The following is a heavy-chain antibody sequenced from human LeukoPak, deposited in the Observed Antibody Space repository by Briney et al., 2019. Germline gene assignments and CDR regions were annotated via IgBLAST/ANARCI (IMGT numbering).Heavy chain of an antibody. CDR3: ARGTFNYYDSSGYYSLRRNDAFDI. D-gene: IGHD3-22*01. J-gene: IGHJ3*02. V-gene: IGHV4-4*09. CDR2: IYTSGST. CDR1: GGSISSYY. Sequence: SETLSLTCTVSGGSISSYYWSWIRQPPGKGLEWIGYIYTSGSTNYNPSLKSRITISVDTSKNQFSLKLSSLTAADTAVYSCARGTFNYYDSSGYYSLRRNDAFDIWGQGTMVTVSS.